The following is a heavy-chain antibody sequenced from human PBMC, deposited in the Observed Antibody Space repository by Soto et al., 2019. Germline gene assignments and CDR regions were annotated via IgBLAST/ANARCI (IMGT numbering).Heavy chain of an antibody. CDR1: GFTFSSHG. CDR2: IWYDGSNK. CDR3: ARWSDNKVVAP. V-gene: IGHV3-33*01. D-gene: IGHD1-1*01. Sequence: QVQLVESGGGVVQPGRSLRLSCAASGFTFSSHGMHWVRQAPGKGLEWVAVIWYDGSNKYYADSVKGRFTISRDNSKNTLYLQMNSLRAEDTAVYYCARWSDNKVVAPWGQGTLVTVSS. J-gene: IGHJ5*02.